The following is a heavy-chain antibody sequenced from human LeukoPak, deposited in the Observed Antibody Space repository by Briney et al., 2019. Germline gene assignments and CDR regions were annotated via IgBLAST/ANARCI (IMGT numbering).Heavy chain of an antibody. CDR3: ARGYSSGRSAVDY. J-gene: IGHJ4*02. V-gene: IGHV3-48*04. Sequence: GGSLRLSCAASGFTFSSYSMNWVRQAPGKGLEWVSYISSSSSTIYYADSVKGRFTISRDNAQNSLYLQMNSLRAEDTAVYYCARGYSSGRSAVDYWGQGTLVTVSS. CDR1: GFTFSSYS. CDR2: ISSSSSTI. D-gene: IGHD6-19*01.